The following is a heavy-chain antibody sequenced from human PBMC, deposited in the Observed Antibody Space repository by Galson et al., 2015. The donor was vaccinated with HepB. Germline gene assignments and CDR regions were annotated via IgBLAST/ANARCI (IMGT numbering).Heavy chain of an antibody. D-gene: IGHD2-2*01. CDR2: INPSSGRT. CDR3: ARAVVPAAPSDS. V-gene: IGHV1-2*02. J-gene: IGHJ5*01. Sequence: VRQAPGQGLQWVGWINPSSGRTNYAPSLQGRVAMTRDTSIKTVYMELSSLKFDDSAIYFCARAVVPAAPSDSWGQGTLVTVSS.